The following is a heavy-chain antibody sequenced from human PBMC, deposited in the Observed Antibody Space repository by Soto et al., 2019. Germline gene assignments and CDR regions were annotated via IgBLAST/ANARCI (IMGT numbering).Heavy chain of an antibody. CDR2: IIPIFGTA. CDR1: GGTFSSHG. Sequence: QVQLVQSGAKVKKPGSSVKVSCKASGGTFSSHGICWVRQAPGQGLEWMGGIIPIFGTANYAQKFQGRVTITADESTSTAYMELSSLRSEDTAVYYCARAQLVPAAQPPETYYFDYWGQGTLVTVSS. CDR3: ARAQLVPAAQPPETYYFDY. J-gene: IGHJ4*02. V-gene: IGHV1-69*12. D-gene: IGHD2-2*01.